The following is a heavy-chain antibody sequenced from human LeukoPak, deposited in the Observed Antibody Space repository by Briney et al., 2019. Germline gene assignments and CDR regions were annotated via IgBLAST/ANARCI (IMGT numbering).Heavy chain of an antibody. J-gene: IGHJ6*03. CDR1: GGSIDTTGDY. CDR3: ARGFSSGTNYFYYYYYMDV. D-gene: IGHD1-26*01. CDR2: IYFSGTT. V-gene: IGHV4-39*01. Sequence: SETLSLTCSVSGGSIDTTGDYWVWVRQPPGKGLEWIGSIYFSGTTYNNPSLRGRVTMSVDTSRKQFSMMLKSVTAADTGVYYCARGFSSGTNYFYYYYYMDVWGKGATVTVSS.